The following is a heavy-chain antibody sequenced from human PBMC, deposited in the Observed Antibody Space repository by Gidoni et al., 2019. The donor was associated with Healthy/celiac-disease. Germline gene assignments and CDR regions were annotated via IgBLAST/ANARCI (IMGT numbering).Heavy chain of an antibody. CDR2: IAYEGSNK. CDR1: GFPFSSYA. J-gene: IGHJ4*02. D-gene: IGHD3-22*01. V-gene: IGHV3-30-3*01. Sequence: QVQLVESGGGVVQPGRSLSLSCAASGFPFSSYAMHWVRQAPGKGLEWVAVIAYEGSNKYYADSVKGRFTISRDNSKNTLYLQMNSLRAEDTAVYYCARDYYDSSGYYYWGQGTLVTVSS. CDR3: ARDYYDSSGYYY.